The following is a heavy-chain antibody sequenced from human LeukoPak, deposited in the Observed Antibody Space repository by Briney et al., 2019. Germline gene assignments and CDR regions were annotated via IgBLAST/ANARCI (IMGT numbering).Heavy chain of an antibody. CDR1: GFTVSSNY. Sequence: GGSLRLSCAASGFTVSSNYMSWVRQAPGKGLVWVSRINTDGSSTSYADSVKGRFTISRDNAKNTLYLQMNSLRAEDAAVYYCARTSLWWYDYWGQGTLVTVSS. CDR2: INTDGSST. J-gene: IGHJ4*02. V-gene: IGHV3-74*01. D-gene: IGHD2-15*01. CDR3: ARTSLWWYDY.